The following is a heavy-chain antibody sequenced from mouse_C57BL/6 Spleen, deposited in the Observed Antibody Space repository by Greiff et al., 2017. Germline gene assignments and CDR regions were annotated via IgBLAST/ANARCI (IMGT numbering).Heavy chain of an antibody. D-gene: IGHD3-2*02. CDR3: AHEGYDYAIDY. Sequence: VQLQQSGPELVKPGASVKISCTASGYTFTNYNMNWVKQSNGKSLEWIGVINPNYGTTSYNQKFKGKATLTVDKSSSTAYLQLNRLKSEDAAVYYGAHEGYDYAIDYWGQGTSVTVSS. CDR1: GYTFTNYN. J-gene: IGHJ4*01. CDR2: INPNYGTT. V-gene: IGHV1-39*01.